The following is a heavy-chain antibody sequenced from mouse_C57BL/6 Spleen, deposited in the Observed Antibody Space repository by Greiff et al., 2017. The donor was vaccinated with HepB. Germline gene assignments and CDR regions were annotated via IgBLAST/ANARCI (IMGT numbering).Heavy chain of an antibody. J-gene: IGHJ2*01. V-gene: IGHV1-54*01. Sequence: QVQLQQSGAELVRPGTSVKVSCKASGYAFTNYLIEWVKQRPGQGLEWIGVINPGSGGTNYNEKFKGKATLTADKSSSTAYMQLSGLTSEDSAVYFCARSATSWDGDFDYWGQGTTLTVPS. D-gene: IGHD4-1*01. CDR2: INPGSGGT. CDR1: GYAFTNYL. CDR3: ARSATSWDGDFDY.